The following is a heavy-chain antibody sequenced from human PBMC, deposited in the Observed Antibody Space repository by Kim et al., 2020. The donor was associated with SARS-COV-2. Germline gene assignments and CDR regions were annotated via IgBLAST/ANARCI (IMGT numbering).Heavy chain of an antibody. V-gene: IGHV4-39*01. J-gene: IGHJ5*02. CDR3: ARHTGRRITMIVA. Sequence: YNPSLKDRVTISVDTSKNQFSLKLSSVTAADTAVYYCARHTGRRITMIVAWGQGTLVTVSS. D-gene: IGHD3-22*01.